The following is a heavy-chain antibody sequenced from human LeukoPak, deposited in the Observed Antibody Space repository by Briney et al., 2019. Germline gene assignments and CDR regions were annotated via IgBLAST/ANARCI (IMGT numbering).Heavy chain of an antibody. Sequence: PSETLSLTCTVSGGSISSYYWSWIRQPPGKGLEWIGYVYYCGSTNYNPSLKSRVTISVDTSKNQFSLRLSSVTAADTAIYYCARERRDGYKVYFDYWGQGTLVTVSS. CDR1: GGSISSYY. D-gene: IGHD5-24*01. CDR2: VYYCGST. V-gene: IGHV4-59*01. J-gene: IGHJ4*02. CDR3: ARERRDGYKVYFDY.